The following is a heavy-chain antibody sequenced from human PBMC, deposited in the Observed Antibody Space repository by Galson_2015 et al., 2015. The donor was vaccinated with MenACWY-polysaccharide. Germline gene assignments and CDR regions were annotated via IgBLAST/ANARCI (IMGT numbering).Heavy chain of an antibody. Sequence: SLRLSCAASGFTFSDFWMSWVRQAPGKGLEWVANVKQDGGEKSYVDSVKDRFTISRDNSKNSLYLQMDSLRAEDTAVYYCVRVRVSSGGYFDYWGQGALVIVSS. D-gene: IGHD3-22*01. CDR2: VKQDGGEK. J-gene: IGHJ4*02. CDR1: GFTFSDFW. CDR3: VRVRVSSGGYFDY. V-gene: IGHV3-7*01.